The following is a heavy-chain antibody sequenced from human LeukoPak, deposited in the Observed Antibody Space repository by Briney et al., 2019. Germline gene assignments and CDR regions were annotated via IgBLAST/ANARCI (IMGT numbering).Heavy chain of an antibody. Sequence: GASVKVSCKASGYTFTSYDINWVRQATGQGLEWMGWMNPNSGNTGYAQKFQGRVTMTRNTSISPAYMELSSLRSEDTAVYYCASVTVGVCSSTSCPRGFGYWGQGTLVTVSS. D-gene: IGHD2-2*01. J-gene: IGHJ4*02. CDR1: GYTFTSYD. CDR3: ASVTVGVCSSTSCPRGFGY. CDR2: MNPNSGNT. V-gene: IGHV1-8*01.